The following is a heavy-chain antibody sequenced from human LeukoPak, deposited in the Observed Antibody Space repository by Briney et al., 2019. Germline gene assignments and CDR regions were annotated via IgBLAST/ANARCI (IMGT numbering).Heavy chain of an antibody. Sequence: ASVKVSCKASGYTLSGFLMHWVRQAPGQGLEWMGWISAYNGNTNYAQKLQGRVTMTTDTSTSTAYMELRSLRSDDTAVYYCARAMTTVTKNWFDPWGQGTLVTVSS. CDR2: ISAYNGNT. CDR3: ARAMTTVTKNWFDP. V-gene: IGHV1-18*04. D-gene: IGHD4-17*01. J-gene: IGHJ5*02. CDR1: GYTLSGFL.